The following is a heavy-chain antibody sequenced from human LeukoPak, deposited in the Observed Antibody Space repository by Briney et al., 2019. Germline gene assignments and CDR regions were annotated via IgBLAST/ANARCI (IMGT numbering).Heavy chain of an antibody. D-gene: IGHD3-9*01. CDR1: GYTFTSYA. CDR3: ARSTPLNYDILTGYYSLFDY. J-gene: IGHJ4*02. Sequence: ASVKASCKASGYTFTSYAMNWVRQAPGQGLEWMGWINTNTGNPTYAQGFTGRFVFSLDTSVSTAYLQISSLKTEDTAVYYCARSTPLNYDILTGYYSLFDYWGQGTLVTVSS. CDR2: INTNTGNP. V-gene: IGHV7-4-1*02.